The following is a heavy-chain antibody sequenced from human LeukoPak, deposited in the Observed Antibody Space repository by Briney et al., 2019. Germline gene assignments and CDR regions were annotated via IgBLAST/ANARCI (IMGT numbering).Heavy chain of an antibody. CDR3: ARTAYYDILTGYQETAIDP. Sequence: SETLSLTCTVSGGSMFSSYWNWLRQPPGKGLEWIGYIYDTGTTKYNPSLKSRVTISVDTSKNQFSLKPSSVTAADTAVYYCARTAYYDILTGYQETAIDPWGQGTLVTVSS. V-gene: IGHV4-4*08. J-gene: IGHJ5*02. D-gene: IGHD3-9*01. CDR1: GGSMFSSY. CDR2: IYDTGTT.